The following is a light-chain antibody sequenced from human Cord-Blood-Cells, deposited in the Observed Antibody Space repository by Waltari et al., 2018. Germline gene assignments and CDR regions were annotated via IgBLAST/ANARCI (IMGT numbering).Light chain of an antibody. CDR2: GAS. CDR1: QSVSSN. Sequence: EIVMTQSPAPLSVSPGERATLSCRASQSVSSNLAWYQQKPGQAPRLLIYGASTRATGIPARFSGSGSGTEFTLTISSLQSEYFAVYYCQQYNNWPRTFGQGTKVEI. J-gene: IGKJ1*01. CDR3: QQYNNWPRT. V-gene: IGKV3-15*01.